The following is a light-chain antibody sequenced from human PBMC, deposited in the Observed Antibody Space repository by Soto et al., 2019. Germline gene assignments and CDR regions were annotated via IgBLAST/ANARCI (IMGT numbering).Light chain of an antibody. CDR1: SSDVGGYNY. CDR3: SSYTSSSTRV. J-gene: IGLJ2*01. V-gene: IGLV2-14*01. Sequence: QSVLTQPASVSGSPGQSITISCTGTSSDVGGYNYVSWYQQHPGKAPKLMIYEVSNRPSGVSNRFSGSKSGNTASLTISGVQAEDEADSYCSSYTSSSTRVFGGGTQLTVL. CDR2: EVS.